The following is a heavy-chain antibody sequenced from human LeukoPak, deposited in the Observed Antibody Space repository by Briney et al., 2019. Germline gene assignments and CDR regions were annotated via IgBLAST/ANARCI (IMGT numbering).Heavy chain of an antibody. CDR1: GFTFSSYG. Sequence: GRSLRLSCAASGFTFSSYGMHWVRQAPGKGLEWVAVIWYDGSNKYYADSVKGRFTISRDNSKNTLYLQMNSLRAEDTAVYYCARDRAVAGTDAFDIWGQGTMVTVSS. CDR3: ARDRAVAGTDAFDI. D-gene: IGHD6-19*01. J-gene: IGHJ3*02. V-gene: IGHV3-33*08. CDR2: IWYDGSNK.